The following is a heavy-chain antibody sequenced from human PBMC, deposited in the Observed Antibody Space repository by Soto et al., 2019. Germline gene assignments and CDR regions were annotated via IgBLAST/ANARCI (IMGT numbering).Heavy chain of an antibody. V-gene: IGHV3-7*03. J-gene: IGHJ4*02. Sequence: GGSLRLSCAASEFTFSTYFMHWVRQAPGKGLEWVANIRQDGNEKYYVDSVKGRFTISRDNTKNSLYLEMNSLRAEDTAVYYCAASYSYDKIGSYWGQGTLVTVSS. D-gene: IGHD3-22*01. CDR3: AASYSYDKIGSY. CDR1: EFTFSTYF. CDR2: IRQDGNEK.